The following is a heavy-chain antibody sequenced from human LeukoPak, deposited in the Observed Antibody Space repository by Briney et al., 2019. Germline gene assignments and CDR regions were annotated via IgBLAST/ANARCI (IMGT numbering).Heavy chain of an antibody. Sequence: PGGSLRLSCAASELTSSTSWMSWVRQAPGKGLEWVSSISSSSSYIYYADSVKGRFTISRDNAKNSLYLQMNSLRAEDTAVYYCASIAAAGNFDYWGQGTLVTVSS. CDR3: ASIAAAGNFDY. CDR2: ISSSSSYI. V-gene: IGHV3-21*01. J-gene: IGHJ4*02. CDR1: ELTSSTSW. D-gene: IGHD6-13*01.